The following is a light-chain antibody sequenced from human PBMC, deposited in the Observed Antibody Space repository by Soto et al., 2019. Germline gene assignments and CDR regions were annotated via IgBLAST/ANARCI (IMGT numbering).Light chain of an antibody. CDR2: AAS. CDR3: QQSYSTLLT. J-gene: IGKJ3*01. Sequence: DIQMTPSPSSLSASVGDRVTITCRASQSISSYLNWYQQKPGKAPKLLIYAASSLQSGVPSRFSGSGSGTDFTLTISSLQPDDFATYYCQQSYSTLLTFGPGTKVDIK. CDR1: QSISSY. V-gene: IGKV1-39*01.